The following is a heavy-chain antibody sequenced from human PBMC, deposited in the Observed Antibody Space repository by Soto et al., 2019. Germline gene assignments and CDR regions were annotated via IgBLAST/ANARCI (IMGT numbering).Heavy chain of an antibody. J-gene: IGHJ4*02. D-gene: IGHD6-19*01. CDR2: IRSKANSYAT. CDR1: GFTFSGSA. Sequence: PGGSLRLSCAASGFTFSGSAMHWVRQASGKGLEWVGRIRSKANSYATAYAASVKGRFTISRDDSKNTAYLQMNSLKTEDTAVYYCTRRGRDSSGWYDIDYWGQGTLVTVSS. CDR3: TRRGRDSSGWYDIDY. V-gene: IGHV3-73*01.